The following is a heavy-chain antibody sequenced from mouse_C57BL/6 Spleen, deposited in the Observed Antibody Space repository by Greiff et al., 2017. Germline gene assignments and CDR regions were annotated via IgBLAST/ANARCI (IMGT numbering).Heavy chain of an antibody. V-gene: IGHV1-63*01. CDR2: IYPGGGYT. CDR3: ARKSNHGYFDY. CDR1: GYTFTNYW. J-gene: IGHJ2*01. D-gene: IGHD2-5*01. Sequence: VQLVESGAELVRPGTSVKMSCKASGYTFTNYWIGWAKQRPGHGLEWIGDIYPGGGYTNYNEKFKGKATLTADKSSSTAYMQFSSLTSEDSAIYYCARKSNHGYFDYWGQGTTLTVSS.